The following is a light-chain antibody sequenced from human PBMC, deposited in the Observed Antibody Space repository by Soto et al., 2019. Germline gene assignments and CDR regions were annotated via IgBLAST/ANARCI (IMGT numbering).Light chain of an antibody. V-gene: IGKV3-20*01. CDR2: GAS. CDR1: QSVSTRY. J-gene: IGKJ2*01. CDR3: HQFGSSPPAFT. Sequence: ESMLTQSPGTLSLSPGERATLSCRASQSVSTRYLAWYQQKPGQAPRLLIYGASIRATGIPDRFSGSGSGKYFTLTISRLEPEDFAVDYCHQFGSSPPAFTFGQGTKLEI.